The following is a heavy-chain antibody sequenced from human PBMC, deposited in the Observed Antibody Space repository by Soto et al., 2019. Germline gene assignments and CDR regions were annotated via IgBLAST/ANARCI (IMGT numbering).Heavy chain of an antibody. CDR2: IYYSGST. CDR3: ARQDTWDYGDHPTLFDY. CDR1: GGSISSYY. J-gene: IGHJ4*02. D-gene: IGHD4-17*01. V-gene: IGHV4-59*08. Sequence: SETLSLTCTVSGGSISSYYWSWIRQPPGKGLEWIGYIYYSGSTNYNPSLKSRVTISVDTSMNQFSLKLSSVTAADTAVYYCARQDTWDYGDHPTLFDYWGQGTLVTVS.